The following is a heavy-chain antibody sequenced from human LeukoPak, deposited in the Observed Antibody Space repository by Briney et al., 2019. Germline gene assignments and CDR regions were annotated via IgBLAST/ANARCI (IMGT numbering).Heavy chain of an antibody. J-gene: IGHJ6*02. Sequence: GGSLRLSCVASGFTFSNYWMSWVRQAPGKGLEWVANIKQDGSEIYYVDSVKGRFTNSRDNAKSSLYLQMNSLRAEDTAMYYCARGVNRPNYCYYGMDVWGQGTTVTVSS. V-gene: IGHV3-7*01. CDR2: IKQDGSEI. CDR1: GFTFSNYW. D-gene: IGHD4-11*01. CDR3: ARGVNRPNYCYYGMDV.